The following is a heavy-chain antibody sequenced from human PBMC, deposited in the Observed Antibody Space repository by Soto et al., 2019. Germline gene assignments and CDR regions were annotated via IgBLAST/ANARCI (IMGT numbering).Heavy chain of an antibody. CDR1: GGTFSSYT. D-gene: IGHD3-22*01. Sequence: QVQLVQSGAEVKKPGSSVKVSCKASGGTFSSYTISWVRQAPGQGLEWMGRIIPILGIANYAQKFQGRVTITADKSTSTAYMELSSLRSEDTAVYYGARERGYYDSSGYYSHPHWYFDLWGRGTLVTVSS. V-gene: IGHV1-69*08. CDR2: IIPILGIA. J-gene: IGHJ2*01. CDR3: ARERGYYDSSGYYSHPHWYFDL.